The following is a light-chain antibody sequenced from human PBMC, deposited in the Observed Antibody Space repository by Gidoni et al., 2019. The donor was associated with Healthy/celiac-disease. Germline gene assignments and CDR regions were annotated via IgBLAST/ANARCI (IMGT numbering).Light chain of an antibody. CDR1: SSDVGCYNY. CDR3: CSYAGSYTLV. CDR2: DVS. V-gene: IGLV2-11*01. Sequence: QSARTKPRSVSGSPGQSVTISCTGTSSDVGCYNYVSWYQQHPGKAPKLMIYDVSKRPSGVPDRFSGSKSGNTASLTISGLQAEDEADYYCCSYAGSYTLVFGGGTKLTVL. J-gene: IGLJ3*02.